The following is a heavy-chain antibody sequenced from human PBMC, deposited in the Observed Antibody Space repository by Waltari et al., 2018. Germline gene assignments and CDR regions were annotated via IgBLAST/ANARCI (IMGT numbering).Heavy chain of an antibody. CDR2: LYYTGTP. D-gene: IGHD3-3*01. Sequence: QLQLQESGPGLLKPSATLSLTCTVSGRSISNSSYSWGWIRQPPGKGLEWIADLYYTGTPYYNPSLKSRVTISVDTSRNQFSLKLSSVTAADTAVYFCARRSGYYDLWGQGTMVTVSS. J-gene: IGHJ3*01. V-gene: IGHV4-39*07. CDR3: ARRSGYYDL. CDR1: GRSISNSSYS.